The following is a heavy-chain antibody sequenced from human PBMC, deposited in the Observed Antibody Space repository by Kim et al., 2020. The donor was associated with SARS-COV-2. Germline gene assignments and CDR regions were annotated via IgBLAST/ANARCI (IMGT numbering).Heavy chain of an antibody. Sequence: KYYADSVKGRFTISRDNTKNTLYLQMNSLRAEDTAVYDCARDRATHYFDYWGQGTLVTVSS. V-gene: IGHV3-30*01. D-gene: IGHD5-12*01. J-gene: IGHJ4*02. CDR3: ARDRATHYFDY. CDR2: K.